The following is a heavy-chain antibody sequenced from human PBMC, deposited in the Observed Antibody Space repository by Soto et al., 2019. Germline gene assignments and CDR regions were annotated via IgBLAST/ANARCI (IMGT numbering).Heavy chain of an antibody. CDR1: GGSISSGDYY. J-gene: IGHJ3*02. Sequence: SETLSLTCTVSGGSISSGDYYWSWIRQPPGKGLEWIGYIYYSGSTYYNPSLKSRVTISVDTSKNQFSLKLSSVTAADTAVYYCARAFSRFLEWSYDKDAFAICGRGTMVTGS. CDR2: IYYSGST. D-gene: IGHD3-3*01. V-gene: IGHV4-30-4*01. CDR3: ARAFSRFLEWSYDKDAFAI.